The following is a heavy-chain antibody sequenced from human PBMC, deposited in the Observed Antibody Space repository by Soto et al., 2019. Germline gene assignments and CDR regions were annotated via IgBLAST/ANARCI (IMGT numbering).Heavy chain of an antibody. V-gene: IGHV1-69*13. CDR2: IIPIFGTA. D-gene: IGHD4-17*01. CDR3: ARARDYGAPRAFDI. CDR1: GGTFSSYA. Sequence: AVKVSCKASGGTFSSYAISWVRQAPGQGLEWMGGIIPIFGTANYAQKFQGRVTITADESTSTAYMELSSLRSEDTAVYYCARARDYGAPRAFDIWGQGTMVTV. J-gene: IGHJ3*02.